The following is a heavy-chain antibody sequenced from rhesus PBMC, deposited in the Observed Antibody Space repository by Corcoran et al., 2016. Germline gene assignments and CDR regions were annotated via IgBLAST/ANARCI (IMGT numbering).Heavy chain of an antibody. Sequence: QVQLQESGPGVVKPSETLSLTCAVSGYSISSGYDWSWIRQPPGKGLEWNGYIYGSSGSTNYNPSLQNQVTISEDTSQNQFSLKLSSVTAADTAVYYCARRAFIAAAGTLFDYWGQGVLVTVSS. V-gene: IGHV4-76*01. CDR1: GYSISSGYD. CDR2: IYGSSGST. CDR3: ARRAFIAAAGTLFDY. J-gene: IGHJ4*01. D-gene: IGHD6-25*01.